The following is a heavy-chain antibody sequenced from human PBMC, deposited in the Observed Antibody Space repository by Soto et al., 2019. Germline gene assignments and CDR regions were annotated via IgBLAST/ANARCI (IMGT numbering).Heavy chain of an antibody. CDR3: ANVPLYGDYVY. Sequence: EVQLLESGGGLVQPGGSLRLACAASGFTFSSYAMSWVRQAPGKGLEWVSAISGSGGSTYYADSVKGRFTISSDNSKNTLYLQMNSMRAEDTAVYYCANVPLYGDYVYWGQGTMVTVSS. CDR2: ISGSGGST. J-gene: IGHJ4*02. CDR1: GFTFSSYA. D-gene: IGHD4-17*01. V-gene: IGHV3-23*01.